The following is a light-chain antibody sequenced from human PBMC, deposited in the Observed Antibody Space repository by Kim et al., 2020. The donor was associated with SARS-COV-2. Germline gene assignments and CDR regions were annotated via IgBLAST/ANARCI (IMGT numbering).Light chain of an antibody. Sequence: SVSPGESAALSCRASQSVNSYLAWYQQKPGQAPRLLISGASRRATGIPDRFTGSGSGTDFTLTISRLEPEDFAVYYCQQYDSSPETFGAGTKLEI. V-gene: IGKV3-20*01. CDR1: QSVNSY. J-gene: IGKJ2*01. CDR2: GAS. CDR3: QQYDSSPET.